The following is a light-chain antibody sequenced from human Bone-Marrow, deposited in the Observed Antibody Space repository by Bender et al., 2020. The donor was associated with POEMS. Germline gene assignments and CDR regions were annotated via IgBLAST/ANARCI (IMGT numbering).Light chain of an antibody. J-gene: IGLJ3*02. V-gene: IGLV2-14*02. CDR2: DVS. CDR1: SSDVGSYNL. CDR3: SAYTSRSTWV. Sequence: QSALTQPASVSGSPGQSITISCTGTSSDVGSYNLVSWYQQHPGKAPKFLIYDVSNRPSGVSNRFSTSKSGNTASLTISALQAEDEADYYCSAYTSRSTWVFGGGTKVTVL.